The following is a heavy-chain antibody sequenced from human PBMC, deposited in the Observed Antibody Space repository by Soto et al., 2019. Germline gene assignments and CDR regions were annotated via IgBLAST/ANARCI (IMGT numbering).Heavy chain of an antibody. CDR1: GYTFTSYD. Sequence: ASVKVSCKASGYTFTSYDINWVRQATGQGLEWMGWMNPSSGNTGYAQKFQGRVTMTRNTSISTAYMELSSLRSEDTAVYYCARGDQNIVLMVYASNWFDPWGQGTLVTVSS. J-gene: IGHJ5*02. D-gene: IGHD2-8*01. CDR3: ARGDQNIVLMVYASNWFDP. CDR2: MNPSSGNT. V-gene: IGHV1-8*01.